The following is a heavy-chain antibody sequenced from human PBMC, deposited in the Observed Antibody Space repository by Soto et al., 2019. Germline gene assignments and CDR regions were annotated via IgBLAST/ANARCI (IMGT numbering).Heavy chain of an antibody. CDR1: GFTISDYW. V-gene: IGHV3-74*01. D-gene: IGHD3-3*01. CDR3: AREGLDYDFWSGPHALDY. CDR2: ISVDGGDT. J-gene: IGHJ4*02. Sequence: PGGSLRLSCAASGFTISDYWMHWVRQVPGKGLLWVSRISVDGGDTTYADYVKGRFTISRDNSKNTLYLQMNSLRAEDTAVYYCAREGLDYDFWSGPHALDYWGQGTLVTVSS.